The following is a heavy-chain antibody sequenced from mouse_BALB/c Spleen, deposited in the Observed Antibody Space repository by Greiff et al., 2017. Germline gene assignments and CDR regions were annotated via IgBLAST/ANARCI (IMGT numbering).Heavy chain of an antibody. Sequence: EVQLVESGGGLVKPGGSLKLSCAASGFTFSDYYMYWVRQTPEKRLEWVATISDGGSYTYYPDSVKGRFTISRDNAKNNLYLQMSSLKSEDTAMYYCARDYYYGSSYLYYAMDYWGQGTSVTVSS. V-gene: IGHV5-4*02. J-gene: IGHJ4*01. CDR1: GFTFSDYY. D-gene: IGHD1-1*01. CDR3: ARDYYYGSSYLYYAMDY. CDR2: ISDGGSYT.